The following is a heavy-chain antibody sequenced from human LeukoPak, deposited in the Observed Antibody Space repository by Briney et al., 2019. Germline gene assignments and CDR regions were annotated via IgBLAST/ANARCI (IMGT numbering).Heavy chain of an antibody. V-gene: IGHV3-23*01. CDR1: GFTFSSYA. D-gene: IGHD3-9*01. Sequence: HPGGSLRLSCAASGFTFSSYAMSWVRQAPGKGLEWVSAISGSGGSTYYADSVKGRFTISRDNSKNTLYLQMNSLRAEDTAVYYCAKTYYDILTGYGYYGMDVWGQGTTVTVSS. CDR3: AKTYYDILTGYGYYGMDV. J-gene: IGHJ6*02. CDR2: ISGSGGST.